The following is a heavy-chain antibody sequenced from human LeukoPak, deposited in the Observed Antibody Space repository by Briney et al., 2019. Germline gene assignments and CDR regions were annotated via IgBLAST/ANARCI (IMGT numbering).Heavy chain of an antibody. D-gene: IGHD5-24*01. CDR3: ARDPLEGSWYFDL. CDR1: GFTFSSYG. V-gene: IGHV3-33*01. J-gene: IGHJ2*01. Sequence: PGRSPRLSCAASGFTFSSYGMHWVRQAPGKGLEWVALIGYDGTNEYYADSVKGRFTISRDNSKNTLYLQMKSLRAGDTAVYYCARDPLEGSWYFDLWGRGTLVTVSS. CDR2: IGYDGTNE.